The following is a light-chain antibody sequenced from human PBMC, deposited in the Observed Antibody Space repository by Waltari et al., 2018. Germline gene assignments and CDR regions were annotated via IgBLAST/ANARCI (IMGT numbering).Light chain of an antibody. Sequence: QSALTPPRSVSESPGQSVTISCTGTSSDVGGYNYISWYQHPPGKAPKLIIYDVTKRPSGVPDRFSASKSGNTASLTISGLRAEDEADYYCSSYAGTYTGVFGGGTKLTVL. J-gene: IGLJ3*02. V-gene: IGLV2-11*01. CDR2: DVT. CDR3: SSYAGTYTGV. CDR1: SSDVGGYNY.